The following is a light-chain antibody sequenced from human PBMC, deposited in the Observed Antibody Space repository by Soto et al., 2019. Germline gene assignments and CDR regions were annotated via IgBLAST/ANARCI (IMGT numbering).Light chain of an antibody. J-gene: IGKJ1*01. CDR1: QGISNY. V-gene: IGKV1-9*01. Sequence: DIQLTQAPSFLSASVGDRVTIICRASQGISNYLAWYQQKPGKAPKLLIYAASTLQSGVPSSFSGSGSGTEFTLTISSLQPDDFATYYCQQYNSYSFGQGTKVDIK. CDR3: QQYNSYS. CDR2: AAS.